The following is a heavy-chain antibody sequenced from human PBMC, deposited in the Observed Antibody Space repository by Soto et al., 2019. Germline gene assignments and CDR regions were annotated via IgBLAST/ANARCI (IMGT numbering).Heavy chain of an antibody. D-gene: IGHD3-3*02. CDR2: IWYDGSNK. CDR1: GFTFSSYG. J-gene: IGHJ4*02. V-gene: IGHV3-33*01. CDR3: ARDILPFLSGNPGLDY. Sequence: GGSLRLSCAASGFTFSSYGMHWVRQAPGKGLEWVAVIWYDGSNKYYADSVKGRFTISRDNSKNTLYLQMNSLRAEDTAVYYCARDILPFLSGNPGLDYWGQGTLVTVSS.